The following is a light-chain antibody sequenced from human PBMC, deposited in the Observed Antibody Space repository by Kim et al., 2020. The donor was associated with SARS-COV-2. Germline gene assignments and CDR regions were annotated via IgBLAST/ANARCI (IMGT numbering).Light chain of an antibody. Sequence: SYELTQPPSVSVAPGKTARITCGGNNIGSKSVHWYQQKPGQAPVLVIYYDSDRPSGIPERFSGSNSGNTATLTISSVEAGDEADYYCQVWDSSSDRVFGG. CDR2: YDS. CDR1: NIGSKS. J-gene: IGLJ3*02. CDR3: QVWDSSSDRV. V-gene: IGLV3-21*04.